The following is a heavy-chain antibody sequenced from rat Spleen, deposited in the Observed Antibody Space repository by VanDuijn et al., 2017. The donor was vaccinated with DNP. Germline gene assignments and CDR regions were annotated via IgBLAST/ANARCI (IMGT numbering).Heavy chain of an antibody. J-gene: IGHJ2*01. Sequence: EVQLVESGGGLVQPGRSLKLSCIVSGFTINNYWMTWTRQAPGKGLEWVASITNTGGGTFYPDSVEGRFTISRDNAKSTLYLQVNSLRSEDTATYYCTSNPHIRTAAPFDYWGQGVMVTVSS. V-gene: IGHV5-31*01. CDR3: TSNPHIRTAAPFDY. CDR2: ITNTGGGT. D-gene: IGHD3-8*01. CDR1: GFTINNYW.